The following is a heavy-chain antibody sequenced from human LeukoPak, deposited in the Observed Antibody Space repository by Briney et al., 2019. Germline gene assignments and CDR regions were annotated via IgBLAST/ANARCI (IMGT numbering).Heavy chain of an antibody. CDR2: INQDGTEK. CDR3: AKVAKYYYGSETYYFFEH. J-gene: IGHJ4*02. CDR1: GFTFTTYW. V-gene: IGHV3-7*01. D-gene: IGHD3-10*01. Sequence: GGSLRLSCAASGFTFTTYWMSWVRQAPGKGLEWVANINQDGTEKYYVDSVRGRFTISRDDAKRSLYLQMNSLRVEDTAVYYCAKVAKYYYGSETYYFFEHWGQGTPVTASS.